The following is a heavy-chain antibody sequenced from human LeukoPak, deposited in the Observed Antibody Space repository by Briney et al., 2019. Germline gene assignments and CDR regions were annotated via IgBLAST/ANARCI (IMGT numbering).Heavy chain of an antibody. CDR1: GYTFSNYV. V-gene: IGHV1-18*01. Sequence: ASVKVSCKASGYTFSNYVLTWVRQAPGQGLEWMGRISTYTGNSNYAQKFQDRVSMTRDTSTSTAYMELRNLSSDDAAVYYCARTMTTMTTHGELDFWXXGPLVTVPS. D-gene: IGHD4-17*01. CDR3: ARTMTTMTTHGELDF. J-gene: IGHJ4*02. CDR2: ISTYTGNS.